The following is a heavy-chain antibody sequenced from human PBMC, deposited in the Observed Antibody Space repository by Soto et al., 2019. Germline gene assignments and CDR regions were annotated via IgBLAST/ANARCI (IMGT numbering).Heavy chain of an antibody. CDR2: IIPIFGTA. J-gene: IGHJ4*02. CDR1: GGTFSSYS. V-gene: IGHV1-69*01. D-gene: IGHD1-26*01. Sequence: QVQLVQSGAEVKKPGSSVKVSCKASGGTFSSYSINWVRQAPGQGLEWMGEIIPIFGTANYAQKFQGRVTVTANESPSTGYMERSSLRSEDTAVYFCARDGGRHSGGIDYWGQGTLVTVSS. CDR3: ARDGGRHSGGIDY.